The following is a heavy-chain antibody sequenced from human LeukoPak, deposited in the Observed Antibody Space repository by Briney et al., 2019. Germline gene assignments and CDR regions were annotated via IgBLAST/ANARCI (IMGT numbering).Heavy chain of an antibody. V-gene: IGHV1-18*01. CDR2: ISTYNGNT. CDR1: GCTFTSYS. D-gene: IGHD6-19*01. CDR3: ARDYSSGWPNFDY. Sequence: ASVTVSCTTSGCTFTSYSISWVRQAPGQGLEWMGWISTYNGNTNYAQKLQGRVTMTTDTSTSTAYMELRSLRSDDTAVYYCARDYSSGWPNFDYWGQGTLVTVSS. J-gene: IGHJ4*02.